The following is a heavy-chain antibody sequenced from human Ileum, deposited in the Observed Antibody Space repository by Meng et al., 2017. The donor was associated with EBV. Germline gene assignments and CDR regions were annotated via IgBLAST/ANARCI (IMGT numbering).Heavy chain of an antibody. CDR2: MSYSGST. V-gene: IGHV4-61*01. CDR3: AGDPHSGSPH. Sequence: QRRLEASGPVLVNPLRCFFLPRTCSGVSGSSAHSFWTWVRQPPGKGLGWIGYMSYSGSTNNSPPLESRVTISVDTSKNQFSLKLSSVTAADTAVYYCAGDPHSGSPHWGQGTLVTVSS. CDR1: GVSGSSAHSF. J-gene: IGHJ4*02. D-gene: IGHD1-26*01.